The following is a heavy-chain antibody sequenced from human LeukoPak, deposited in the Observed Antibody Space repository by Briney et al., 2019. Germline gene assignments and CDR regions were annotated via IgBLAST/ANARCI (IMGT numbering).Heavy chain of an antibody. D-gene: IGHD2-2*01. V-gene: IGHV1-2*02. J-gene: IGHJ4*02. CDR1: GYTFTGYY. Sequence: ASVKVSCKASGYTFTGYYMHWVRQAPGQGLEWMGWINPNSGGTNYAQKFQGRVTMTRDTSISTAYMELSRLRSDDTAVYYCARDYEGDIVAVPAADYWGQGTLVTVSS. CDR2: INPNSGGT. CDR3: ARDYEGDIVAVPAADY.